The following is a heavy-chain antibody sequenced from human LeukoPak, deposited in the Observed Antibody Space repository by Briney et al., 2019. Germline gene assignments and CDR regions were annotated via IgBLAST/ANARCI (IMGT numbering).Heavy chain of an antibody. J-gene: IGHJ4*02. V-gene: IGHV4-39*01. Sequence: PSETLSLTCTVSGGSISSSSYYWGWIRQPPGKGLEWIGSIYYSGSTYYNPSLKSRVTISVGTSKNQFSLKLSSVTAADTAVYYCARHYYDSSGYYYVGYWGQGTLVTVSS. CDR2: IYYSGST. D-gene: IGHD3-22*01. CDR1: GGSISSSSYY. CDR3: ARHYYDSSGYYYVGY.